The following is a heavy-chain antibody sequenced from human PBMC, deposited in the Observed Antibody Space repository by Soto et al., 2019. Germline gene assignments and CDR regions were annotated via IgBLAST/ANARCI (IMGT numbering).Heavy chain of an antibody. Sequence: DVQLLESGGALVQLGGSLRLSCAASGFTFSSYPMSWVRQAPGKGLEWVSAITGSGGFTNYADSVKGRFTISRDNSKNTLFLQMNSLRAEDTAVYYCAKARDTVTAYDAYDMWGQGTMVTVSS. CDR2: ITGSGGFT. D-gene: IGHD2-21*02. CDR1: GFTFSSYP. CDR3: AKARDTVTAYDAYDM. V-gene: IGHV3-23*01. J-gene: IGHJ3*02.